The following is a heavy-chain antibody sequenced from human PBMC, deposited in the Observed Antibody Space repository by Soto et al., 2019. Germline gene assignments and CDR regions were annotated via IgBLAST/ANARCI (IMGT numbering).Heavy chain of an antibody. D-gene: IGHD3-10*01. CDR2: IYPGDSDT. V-gene: IGHV5-51*01. CDR3: AGGGVRGVITRTRDYYGMDV. Sequence: PGESLKISCKGSGYSFTSYWIGWVRQMPGKGLECMGIIYPGDSDTRYSPYFQGQVTISADKSISTAYLQWSSLKASDTAMYYCAGGGVRGVITRTRDYYGMDVWGQGTTVTV. J-gene: IGHJ6*02. CDR1: GYSFTSYW.